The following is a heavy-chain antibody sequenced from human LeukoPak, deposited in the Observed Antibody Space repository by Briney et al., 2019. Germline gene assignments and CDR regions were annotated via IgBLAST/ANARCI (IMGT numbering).Heavy chain of an antibody. CDR3: ARVKEGIFEYYYMDV. V-gene: IGHV1-18*01. CDR2: ISAYNGNT. Sequence: ASVKVSCKASGYTFTSYGISWVRQAPGQGLEWMGWISAYNGNTNYAQKLQGRVTMTTDTSTSTAYMELRSLRSDDTAVYYCARVKEGIFEYYYMDVWGEGTTVTVSS. D-gene: IGHD3-3*01. CDR1: GYTFTSYG. J-gene: IGHJ6*03.